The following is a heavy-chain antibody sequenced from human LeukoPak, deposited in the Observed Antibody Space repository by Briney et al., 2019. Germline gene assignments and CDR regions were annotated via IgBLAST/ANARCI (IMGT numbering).Heavy chain of an antibody. J-gene: IGHJ4*02. CDR3: ARGGNWELRYFDY. V-gene: IGHV3-21*01. CDR1: GFTFSSYS. Sequence: GGSLRLSCAASGFTFSSYSMNWVRQAPWKGLEWVSSISSSSSYIYYADSVKGRFTISRDNAKNSLYLQMNSLRAEDTAVYYCARGGNWELRYFDYWGQGTLVTVSS. CDR2: ISSSSSYI. D-gene: IGHD1-26*01.